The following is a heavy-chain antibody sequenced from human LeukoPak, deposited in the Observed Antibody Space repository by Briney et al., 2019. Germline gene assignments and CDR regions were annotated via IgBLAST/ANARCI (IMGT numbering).Heavy chain of an antibody. J-gene: IGHJ4*02. V-gene: IGHV3-23*01. CDR3: AKAAAAPGFDF. CDR2: VSGSGDRM. CDR1: GFTSSSYA. D-gene: IGHD6-13*01. Sequence: GGSLRLSCAASGFTSSSYALNWVRQAPGKGLEWVATVSGSGDRMYHADSVKGRFTISRDNSKNTIYPQMNSLRAEDTALYYCAKAAAAPGFDFWGQGTLVTVSS.